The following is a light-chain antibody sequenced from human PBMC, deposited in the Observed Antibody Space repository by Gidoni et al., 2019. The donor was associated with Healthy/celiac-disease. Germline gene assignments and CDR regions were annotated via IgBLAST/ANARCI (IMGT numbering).Light chain of an antibody. CDR3: QSYDSSNWV. Sequence: NFMLTQPHSVSDSPGKTVTISCTRSSGRIDSNYVQWYQPRPGSSPTTVIYEDNQRPSGVPDRFSGSIDSSSNSASLTISGLKTEDEADYYCQSYDSSNWVFGGGTKLTVL. CDR2: EDN. CDR1: SGRIDSNY. V-gene: IGLV6-57*01. J-gene: IGLJ3*02.